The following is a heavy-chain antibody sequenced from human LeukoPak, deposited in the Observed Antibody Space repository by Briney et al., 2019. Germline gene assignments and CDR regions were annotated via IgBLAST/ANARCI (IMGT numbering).Heavy chain of an antibody. CDR2: INTNTGNP. CDR3: ARGGTMVRGVITYNWFDP. V-gene: IGHV7-4-1*01. Sequence: ASVKVSCKASGHTFTSYAMNWVRQAPGQVLECMGWINTNTGNPMYAQGFTGRFVLSLDTSVSTAYLQICSLKAEDTAVYYCARGGTMVRGVITYNWFDPWGQGTLVTVSS. CDR1: GHTFTSYA. D-gene: IGHD3-10*01. J-gene: IGHJ5*02.